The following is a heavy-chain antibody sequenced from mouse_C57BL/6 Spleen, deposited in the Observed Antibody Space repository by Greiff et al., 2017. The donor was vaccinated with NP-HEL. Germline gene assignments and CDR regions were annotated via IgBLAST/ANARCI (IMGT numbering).Heavy chain of an antibody. CDR3: ARKKVYYDYDGWYFDV. CDR2: IYPGGGYT. V-gene: IGHV1-63*01. J-gene: IGHJ1*03. CDR1: GYTFTNYW. Sequence: VQLQQSGPELVKPGTSVKMSCKASGYTFTNYWIGWAKQRPGHGLEWIGDIYPGGGYTNYNEKFKGKATLTADKSSSTAYMQFSSLTSEDSAIYYCARKKVYYDYDGWYFDVWGTGTTVTVSS. D-gene: IGHD2-4*01.